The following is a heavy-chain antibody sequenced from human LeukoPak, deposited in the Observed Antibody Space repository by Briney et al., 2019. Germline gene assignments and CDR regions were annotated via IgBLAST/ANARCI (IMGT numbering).Heavy chain of an antibody. CDR1: GFSFNSYW. V-gene: IGHV3-7*03. D-gene: IGHD3-9*01. Sequence: PGGSLRLSCAASGFSFNSYWMSWVHQAPGKGLEWVAHIRKDGSDKYYLDSVKARFTISRDNVKNLVHLQMNGLRAEDTAVYYCARDRGLRYFDSFDFWGQGTRVTVSS. J-gene: IGHJ4*02. CDR2: IRKDGSDK. CDR3: ARDRGLRYFDSFDF.